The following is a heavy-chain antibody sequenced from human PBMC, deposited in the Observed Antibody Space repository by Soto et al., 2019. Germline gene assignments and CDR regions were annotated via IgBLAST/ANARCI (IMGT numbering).Heavy chain of an antibody. CDR1: GFTFSSYS. CDR2: ISTGSTTI. J-gene: IGHJ4*02. D-gene: IGHD3-22*01. Sequence: GGSLRLSCAASGFTFSSYSMNWVRQAPGKGLEWVSYISTGSTTIYYADSVKGRFTISRDNAKNSLYLQMNSLRAEDTAVYYCARYGDAYGYYPFDYWGQGTLVTVSS. CDR3: ARYGDAYGYYPFDY. V-gene: IGHV3-48*01.